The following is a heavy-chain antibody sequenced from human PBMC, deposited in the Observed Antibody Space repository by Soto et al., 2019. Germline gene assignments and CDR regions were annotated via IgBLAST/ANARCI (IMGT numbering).Heavy chain of an antibody. J-gene: IGHJ4*02. CDR1: GGSISNYY. CDR2: IYCTT. Sequence: QVQLQESGPGLVKPAETLSLTCTVSGGSISNYYWSWIRQAPGKGLEWIGYIYCTTNYNPSLKSRVTISADTSKNQISLKLTSVTAADTAVYYCARTSPVAGGFDYWGQGTLVTVSS. D-gene: IGHD6-19*01. CDR3: ARTSPVAGGFDY. V-gene: IGHV4-59*01.